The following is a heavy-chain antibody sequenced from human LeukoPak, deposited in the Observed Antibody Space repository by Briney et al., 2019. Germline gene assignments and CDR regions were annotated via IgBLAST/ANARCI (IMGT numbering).Heavy chain of an antibody. V-gene: IGHV3-30*18. CDR1: GFTFSSYG. J-gene: IGHJ6*03. CDR2: ISYDGSNK. CDR3: AKSRLDIDYYYYMDV. Sequence: GGSLRLSCAASGFTFSSYGMHWVRQAPGKGLEWVAVISYDGSNKYYADSVKGRFTISRDNSKNTLYLQMNSLRAEDTAVYYCAKSRLDIDYYYYMDVWGKGTTVTVSS. D-gene: IGHD2-2*03.